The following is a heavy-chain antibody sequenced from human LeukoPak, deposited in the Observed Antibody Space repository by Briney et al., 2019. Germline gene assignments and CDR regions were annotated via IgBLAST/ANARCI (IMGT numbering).Heavy chain of an antibody. CDR2: IYYSGST. CDR3: ARTYGSSGLGYFDL. CDR1: GGSISSYY. D-gene: IGHD6-13*01. Sequence: PSETLSLTCTVSGGSISSYYWSWIRQPPGKGLEWIGYIYYSGSTNYSPSLKSRLTISVDTSKTQSSLRLSSVTAADTAVYYCARTYGSSGLGYFDLWGRGTLVTVSS. J-gene: IGHJ2*01. V-gene: IGHV4-59*01.